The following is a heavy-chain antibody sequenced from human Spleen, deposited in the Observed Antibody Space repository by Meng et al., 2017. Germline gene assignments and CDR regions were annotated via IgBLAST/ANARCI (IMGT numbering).Heavy chain of an antibody. CDR2: INHSGST. CDR3: ARVITMVRGRFDY. Sequence: VATQPGGAGLFKPSGTPSLTCRVYGGSFSGFHWSLIRQPPGKGLEWIGEINHSGSTNYNPSLKSRVTISVDTSKNQFSLKLSSVTAADTAVYYCARVITMVRGRFDYWGQGTLVTVSS. V-gene: IGHV4-34*01. D-gene: IGHD3-10*01. J-gene: IGHJ4*02. CDR1: GGSFSGFH.